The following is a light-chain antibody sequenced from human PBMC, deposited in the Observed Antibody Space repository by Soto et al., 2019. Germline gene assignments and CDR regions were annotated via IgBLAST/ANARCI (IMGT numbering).Light chain of an antibody. CDR1: NIGYRS. CDR3: QVWDSTSDLSLYD. V-gene: IGLV3-21*04. Sequence: SYALTQPPSVSVAPGETARITCGGDNIGYRSVHWYQQKPGRAPALVIFYDRDRPSGIPERFSGSNSGNTATLTISRVEAGDEADYYCQVWDSTSDLSLYDFGDGTKVTVL. J-gene: IGLJ1*01. CDR2: YDR.